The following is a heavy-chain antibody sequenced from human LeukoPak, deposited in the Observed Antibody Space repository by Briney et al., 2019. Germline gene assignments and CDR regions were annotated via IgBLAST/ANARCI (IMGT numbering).Heavy chain of an antibody. Sequence: SETLSLTCTVSGGSISSYYWSWIRQPPGKGLEWIGYIYYSGSTNYNPSLKSRVTISVDTSKNQFSLKLSSVTAADTAVYYCARVLLGERFTVVTPGYFDYWGQGTLVTVSS. CDR3: ARVLLGERFTVVTPGYFDY. CDR1: GGSISSYY. J-gene: IGHJ4*02. D-gene: IGHD4-23*01. V-gene: IGHV4-59*01. CDR2: IYYSGST.